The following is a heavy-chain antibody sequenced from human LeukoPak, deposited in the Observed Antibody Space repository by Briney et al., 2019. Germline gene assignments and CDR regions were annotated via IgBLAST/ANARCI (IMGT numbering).Heavy chain of an antibody. CDR3: ATHIGGSYTAIDY. Sequence: PGGSLRLSCAASGFTFSSYSMNWVRQAPGKGLEWVSFISSSSAHINYADSVKGRFTISRDNPRNSLYLQMNSLRAEDTAVYYCATHIGGSYTAIDYWGQGTLVTVSS. J-gene: IGHJ4*02. V-gene: IGHV3-21*01. CDR1: GFTFSSYS. CDR2: ISSSSAHI. D-gene: IGHD1-26*01.